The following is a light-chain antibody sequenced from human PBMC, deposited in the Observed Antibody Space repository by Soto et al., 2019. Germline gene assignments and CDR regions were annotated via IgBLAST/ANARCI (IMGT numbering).Light chain of an antibody. CDR1: SSDVGGYNY. J-gene: IGLJ1*01. CDR2: EVS. CDR3: SSYTSSSTLAYV. V-gene: IGLV2-14*01. Sequence: QSVLTQPASVSGSPGQSITISCTGTSSDVGGYNYVSWYQQHPGKAPKLMIYEVSNRPSGVSNRFSGSKSGNTASLTISGLQAEDEADYYCSSYTSSSTLAYVFGTGTMLTVL.